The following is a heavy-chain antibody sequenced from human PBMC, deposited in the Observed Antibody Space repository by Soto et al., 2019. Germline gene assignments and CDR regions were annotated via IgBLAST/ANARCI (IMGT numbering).Heavy chain of an antibody. CDR2: ISYSGST. J-gene: IGHJ5*02. V-gene: IGHV4-59*12. D-gene: IGHD2-15*01. CDR1: GDSISSSY. CDR3: ARGVRLFRGSFDP. Sequence: PSETLSLTCSVSGDSISSSYWAWIRQPPGKGLEWIGYISYSGSTNYNPSLKSRVTIFVHTSENQFSLSLSSVTAADTAVYYCARGVRLFRGSFDPWGQGTLVTVSS.